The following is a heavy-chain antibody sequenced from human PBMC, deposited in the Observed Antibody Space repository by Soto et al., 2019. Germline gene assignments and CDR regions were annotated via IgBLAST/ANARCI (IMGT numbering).Heavy chain of an antibody. CDR3: AKNLGYSYGYYFDY. D-gene: IGHD5-18*01. J-gene: IGHJ4*02. CDR2: ISYDGSNK. V-gene: IGHV3-30*18. Sequence: GGSLRLSCAASGFTFSSYGMHWVRQAPGKGLEWVAVISYDGSNKYYADSVKGRFTISRDNSKNTLYLQMNSLRAEDTAVYYCAKNLGYSYGYYFDYWGQGTLVTVYS. CDR1: GFTFSSYG.